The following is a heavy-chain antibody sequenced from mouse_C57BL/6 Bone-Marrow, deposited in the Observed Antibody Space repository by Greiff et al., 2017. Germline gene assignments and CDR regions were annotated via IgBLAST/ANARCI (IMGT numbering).Heavy chain of an antibody. V-gene: IGHV5-6*01. CDR1: GFTFSSYG. J-gene: IGHJ3*01. Sequence: EVQGVESGGDLVKPGGSLKLSCAASGFTFSSYGMSWVRQTPDKRLEWVATISSGGSYTYYPASVKGRFTISRDNAKNTLYLPMSSLKSEDTAMYYCARPDGAWFAYWGQGTLVTVSA. CDR3: ARPDGAWFAY. CDR2: ISSGGSYT.